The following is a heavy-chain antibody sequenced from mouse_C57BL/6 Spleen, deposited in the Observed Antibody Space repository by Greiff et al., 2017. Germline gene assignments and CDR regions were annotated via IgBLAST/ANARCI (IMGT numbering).Heavy chain of an antibody. CDR2: IWRGGST. V-gene: IGHV2-5*01. CDR1: GFPFTSYG. D-gene: IGHD4-1*01. Sequence: VQLQESGPGLVQPSQSLSITCTVSGFPFTSYGVHWVRQSPGKGLEWLGVIWRGGSTDYNEAFMSRLSITKDNSKSQVFFKMNSLQADDTAIYYCAKTGTGDYYAMGYWGKGTSVTVSS. J-gene: IGHJ4*01. CDR3: AKTGTGDYYAMGY.